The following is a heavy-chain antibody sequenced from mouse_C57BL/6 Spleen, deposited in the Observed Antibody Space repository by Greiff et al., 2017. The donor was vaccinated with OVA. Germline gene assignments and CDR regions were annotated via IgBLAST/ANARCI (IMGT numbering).Heavy chain of an antibody. J-gene: IGHJ1*03. CDR2: INPSNGGT. D-gene: IGHD1-1*01. CDR3: SRGGYGSSYWYFDV. V-gene: IGHV1-53*01. CDR1: GYTFTSYW. Sequence: QVQLQQPGTELVKPGASVKLSCKASGYTFTSYWMHWVKQRPGQGLEWIGNINPSNGGTTYNEKFKSKATLTVDKSSSTAYMRLSSLTSEDSAVYYGSRGGYGSSYWYFDVWGTGTTVTVSS.